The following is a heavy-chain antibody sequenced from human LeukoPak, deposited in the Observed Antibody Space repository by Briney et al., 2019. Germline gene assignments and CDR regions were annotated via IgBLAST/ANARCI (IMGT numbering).Heavy chain of an antibody. J-gene: IGHJ4*02. Sequence: GGSLRLSCAASGSTFSTYAMNWVRQAPGRGLEWVSSITGSGDNTHYADSVKGRFTISRDNSKNTLFLQMNSLRDEDTALYYCAKGPEIYYGSGSFDYWGQGALVTVSS. V-gene: IGHV3-23*01. CDR1: GSTFSTYA. D-gene: IGHD3-10*01. CDR3: AKGPEIYYGSGSFDY. CDR2: ITGSGDNT.